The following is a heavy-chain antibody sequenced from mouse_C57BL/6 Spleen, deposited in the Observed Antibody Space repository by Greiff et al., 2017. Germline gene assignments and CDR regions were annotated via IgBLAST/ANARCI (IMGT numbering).Heavy chain of an antibody. J-gene: IGHJ2*01. CDR2: ISYDGSN. V-gene: IGHV3-6*01. Sequence: EVQLKESGPGLVKPSQSLSLTCSVTGYSITSGYYWNWIRQFPGNKLEWMGYISYDGSNNYNPSLKNRISITRDTSKNQFFLKLNSVTTEDTATYYCARGAYGNSDYWGQGTTLTVSS. CDR3: ARGAYGNSDY. D-gene: IGHD2-1*01. CDR1: GYSITSGYY.